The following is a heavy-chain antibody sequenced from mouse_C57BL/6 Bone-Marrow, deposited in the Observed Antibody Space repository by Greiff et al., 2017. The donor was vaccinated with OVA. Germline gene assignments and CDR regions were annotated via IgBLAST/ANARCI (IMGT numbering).Heavy chain of an antibody. J-gene: IGHJ2*01. Sequence: EVQLQQSGPELVKPGASVKMSCKASGYTFTDYNMHWVKQSHGKSLEWIGYINPNNGGTSYNQKFKGKATLTVNKSSSTAYMELRSLTSEDSAVYYCASYYYGSSSGDYWGQGTTLTVSS. V-gene: IGHV1-22*01. D-gene: IGHD1-1*01. CDR1: GYTFTDYN. CDR2: INPNNGGT. CDR3: ASYYYGSSSGDY.